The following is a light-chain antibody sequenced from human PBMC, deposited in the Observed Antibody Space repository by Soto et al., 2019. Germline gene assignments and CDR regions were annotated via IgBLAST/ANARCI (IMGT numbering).Light chain of an antibody. CDR1: QSVSSY. Sequence: AHLTLSPAALATLSCRASQSVSSYLAWYQQKPGQAPRRLIYGASTRATGIPARFSGSGSGTEFTLTISSLQSEDFAVYYCQQYNSWPRTFGQGTKVDIK. V-gene: IGKV3-15*01. CDR2: GAS. J-gene: IGKJ1*01. CDR3: QQYNSWPRT.